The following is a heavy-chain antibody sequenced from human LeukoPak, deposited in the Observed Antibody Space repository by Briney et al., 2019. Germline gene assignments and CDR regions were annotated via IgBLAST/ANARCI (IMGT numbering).Heavy chain of an antibody. V-gene: IGHV3-23*01. D-gene: IGHD3-22*01. Sequence: GGSLRLSCVASGFTFRNYAMSWVRQAPGKGLESVSTISGSASDTHYADSVKGRFTISRDNSKNTLFLQMNSLRADDTAVYYCAKSKFPYDSNGWHGYFDFWGQGTLVTVSS. CDR3: AKSKFPYDSNGWHGYFDF. J-gene: IGHJ4*02. CDR1: GFTFRNYA. CDR2: ISGSASDT.